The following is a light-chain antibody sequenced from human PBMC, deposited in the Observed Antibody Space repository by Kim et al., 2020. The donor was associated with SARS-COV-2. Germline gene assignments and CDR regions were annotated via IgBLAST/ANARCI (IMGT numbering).Light chain of an antibody. Sequence: SYELTQPPSVSVAPGQTARITCGGNNIGSKSVHWYQQKPGQAPVLVIYYDSDRPSGIPERFSGSNSGNTATLTISRVEAGDEADYYCQVWESSSDHYVFGTGTKVTVL. CDR3: QVWESSSDHYV. V-gene: IGLV3-21*01. CDR2: YDS. J-gene: IGLJ1*01. CDR1: NIGSKS.